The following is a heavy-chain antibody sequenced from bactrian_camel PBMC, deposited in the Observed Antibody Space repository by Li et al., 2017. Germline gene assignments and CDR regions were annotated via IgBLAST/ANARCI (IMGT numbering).Heavy chain of an antibody. CDR3: AADEDGAHNGRGCFLDLRDYTY. J-gene: IGHJ4*01. Sequence: VQLVESGGGSVQAGGTLRLSCVSSGCTFSKHFMAWFRQIPGKEREGVAAIDSEGRTKYASSVADRFLISRDNALNTLYLNMDNLKPEDTAKYYCAADEDGAHNGRGCFLDLRDYTYWGQGTQVTVS. V-gene: IGHV3S53*01. CDR1: GCTFSKHF. CDR2: IDSEGRT. D-gene: IGHD6*01.